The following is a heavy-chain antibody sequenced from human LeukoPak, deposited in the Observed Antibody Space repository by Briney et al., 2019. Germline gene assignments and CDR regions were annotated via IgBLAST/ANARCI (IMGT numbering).Heavy chain of an antibody. J-gene: IGHJ4*02. CDR2: IRSRLYGGTA. D-gene: IGHD4/OR15-4a*01. Sequence: PGRSLRLSCRGSGFNFADYAMSWVRRAPGQGLEWVGLIRSRLYGGTAEYGASVKGRFTVSRDDSQGIAYLQMNSLKTDDTAVYYCSRGMTESGAKYYSDHWGQGTLVTVSS. CDR1: GFNFADYA. CDR3: SRGMTESGAKYYSDH. V-gene: IGHV3-49*04.